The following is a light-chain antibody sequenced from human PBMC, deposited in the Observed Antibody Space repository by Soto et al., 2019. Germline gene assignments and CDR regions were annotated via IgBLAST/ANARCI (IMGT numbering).Light chain of an antibody. CDR1: QSVSSSY. Sequence: EIVLTQSPGTLSLSPGERATLSCRASQSVSSSYLAWYQQKPGQAPRLLIYGRSSRATGIPDRFSGSGSGRDFTLTISRLETEDFEVYYCQQYGSSPPTFGQGTKVEIK. V-gene: IGKV3-20*01. CDR2: GRS. J-gene: IGKJ1*01. CDR3: QQYGSSPPT.